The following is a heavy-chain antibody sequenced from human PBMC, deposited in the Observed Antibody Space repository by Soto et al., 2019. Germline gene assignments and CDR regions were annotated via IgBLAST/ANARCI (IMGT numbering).Heavy chain of an antibody. J-gene: IGHJ4*02. CDR2: IYYSGST. CDR1: GVSVSSGSYY. V-gene: IGHV4-61*01. Sequence: PSETLSLTCTVSGVSVSSGSYYWIWIRQPPGEGLEWIGYIYYSGSTRYNPSLESRVTISIDPSKNQFSLKLGSVTAADTAVYYCARGKNTWEATSSHRGQRTLVTVSS. CDR3: ARGKNTWEATSSH. D-gene: IGHD1-26*01.